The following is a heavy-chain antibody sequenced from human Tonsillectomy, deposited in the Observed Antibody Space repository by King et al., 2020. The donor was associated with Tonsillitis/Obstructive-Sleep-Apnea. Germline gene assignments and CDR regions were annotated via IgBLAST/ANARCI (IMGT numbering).Heavy chain of an antibody. Sequence: VQLVESGGGVVQPGRSMRLSCAASGFTFSSYGMHWVRQAPGKGLEWVAVIWDDGSNKYYADSVKGRFTISRDNSKNTLYLQMNSLRAEDTAVYYCARDHENLPRGALDFDYWGQGSLVTVSS. CDR2: IWDDGSNK. CDR1: GFTFSSYG. J-gene: IGHJ4*02. D-gene: IGHD2/OR15-2a*01. V-gene: IGHV3-33*01. CDR3: ARDHENLPRGALDFDY.